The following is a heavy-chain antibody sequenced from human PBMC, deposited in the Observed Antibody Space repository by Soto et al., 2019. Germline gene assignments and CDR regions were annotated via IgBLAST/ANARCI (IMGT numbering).Heavy chain of an antibody. D-gene: IGHD3-3*01. CDR2: IIPILGIA. CDR3: AHRRPYYGFWSGSPYGMDV. CDR1: GGTFSSYT. V-gene: IGHV1-69*02. J-gene: IGHJ6*02. Sequence: SVKVSCKASGGTFSSYTISWVRRAPGQGLEWMGRIIPILGIANYAQKFQGRVTITADKSTSTAYMELSSLRSEDTAVYYCAHRRPYYGFWSGSPYGMDVWGQGTTVTVSS.